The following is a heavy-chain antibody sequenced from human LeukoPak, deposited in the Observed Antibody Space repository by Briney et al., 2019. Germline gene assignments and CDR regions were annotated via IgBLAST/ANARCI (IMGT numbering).Heavy chain of an antibody. J-gene: IGHJ6*02. CDR3: ARDRTPYYYYGMDV. D-gene: IGHD4-23*01. V-gene: IGHV3-64*01. Sequence: PGGSLRLSCAASGFTFSSYAMYWVRQAPGKGLEFVSAISTNGGITYYANPVKGRFTISRDNSKSTLYLHMGSLRVEDMAVYYCARDRTPYYYYGMDVWGQGTVVTVSS. CDR2: ISTNGGIT. CDR1: GFTFSSYA.